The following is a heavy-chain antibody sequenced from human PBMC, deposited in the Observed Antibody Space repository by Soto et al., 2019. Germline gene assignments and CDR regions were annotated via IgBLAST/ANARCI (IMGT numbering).Heavy chain of an antibody. CDR2: ISYDGSNK. CDR1: GFTFGSYA. CDR3: AREVRFLEWLVGSGYYYGMEV. J-gene: IGHJ6*02. D-gene: IGHD3-3*01. Sequence: PGGPLRLSCAASGFTFGSYAMHWVRQATGKGLGWVAVISYDGSNKYYAESVKGRFTISRDNSKNTLYVQMNSLRADDTAVYYCAREVRFLEWLVGSGYYYGMEVWGQGTTVTFYS. V-gene: IGHV3-30-3*01.